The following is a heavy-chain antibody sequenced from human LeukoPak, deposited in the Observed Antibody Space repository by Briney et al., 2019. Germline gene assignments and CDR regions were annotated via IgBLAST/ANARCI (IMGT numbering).Heavy chain of an antibody. CDR1: GFTFSSYG. V-gene: IGHV3-33*06. J-gene: IGHJ6*03. CDR3: AKDGAYNGDYCYYMDV. CDR2: IWYDGSNK. D-gene: IGHD1-1*01. Sequence: GRSLRLSCAASGFTFSSYGMHWVRQAPGKGLEWVAVIWYDGSNKYYADSVKGRFTISRDNSKNTLYLQMNSLRAEDTAVYYCAKDGAYNGDYCYYMDVWGKGTTVTVSS.